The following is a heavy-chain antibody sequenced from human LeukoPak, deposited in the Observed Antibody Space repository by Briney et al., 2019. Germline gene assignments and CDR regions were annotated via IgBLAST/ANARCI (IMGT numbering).Heavy chain of an antibody. V-gene: IGHV3-11*04. CDR2: ISSSGSTI. D-gene: IGHD3-10*01. Sequence: GGSLRLSCAASGFTFSDYYMSWIRQAPGKGLEWVSYISSSGSTIYYADSVKGRFTISRDNAKNSLYLQMNSLRAEDTAVYYCAKDYGSGSYYTLYYWGQGTLVTVSS. J-gene: IGHJ4*02. CDR1: GFTFSDYY. CDR3: AKDYGSGSYYTLYY.